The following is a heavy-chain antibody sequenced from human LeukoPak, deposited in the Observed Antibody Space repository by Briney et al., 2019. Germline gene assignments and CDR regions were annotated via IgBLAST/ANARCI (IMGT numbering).Heavy chain of an antibody. D-gene: IGHD3-22*01. CDR3: AKVRGNVGSSYFPDY. V-gene: IGHV3-30*18. Sequence: PGGSLRLSCAVSGFTFSTYGMHWVRQAPGKGLEWGAVILYDGSNRQYAYSVKGRFTISRDNSKNTLYLQMNSLRVEDTAVYYCAKVRGNVGSSYFPDYWGQGTLVTVTS. CDR2: ILYDGSNR. CDR1: GFTFSTYG. J-gene: IGHJ4*02.